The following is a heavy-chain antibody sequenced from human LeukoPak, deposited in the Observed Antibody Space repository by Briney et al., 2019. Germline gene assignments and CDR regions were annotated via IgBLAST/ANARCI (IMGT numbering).Heavy chain of an antibody. CDR2: ISWNSGSI. Sequence: GRSLRLSCAASRFTFDDYAMHWVRQAPGKGLEWVSGISWNSGSIGYADSVKGRFTISRDNAKNSLYLQMNSLRAEDTALYYCARDYGSGSYHFDYWGQGTLVTVSS. J-gene: IGHJ4*02. CDR3: ARDYGSGSYHFDY. CDR1: RFTFDDYA. D-gene: IGHD3-10*01. V-gene: IGHV3-9*01.